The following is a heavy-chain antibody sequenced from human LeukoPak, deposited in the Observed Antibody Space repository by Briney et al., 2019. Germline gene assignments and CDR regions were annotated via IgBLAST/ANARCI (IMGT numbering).Heavy chain of an antibody. V-gene: IGHV1-18*01. Sequence: ASVKVSCKASGYTFTSYGISWVRQAPGQGLEWMGWISTYNGNINYAQKVQGRVTMTTDTSTSTAYMELRSLRSDDTAVYYCARGPGYSSSWFLGYWGQGTLVTVSS. CDR1: GYTFTSYG. J-gene: IGHJ4*02. CDR2: ISTYNGNI. CDR3: ARGPGYSSSWFLGY. D-gene: IGHD6-13*01.